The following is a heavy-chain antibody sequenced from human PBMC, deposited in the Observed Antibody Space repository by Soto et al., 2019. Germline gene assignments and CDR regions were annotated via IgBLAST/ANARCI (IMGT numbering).Heavy chain of an antibody. Sequence: GESLKISCKGSGYSFTSYWIGWVRQMPGKGLEWMGIIYPGDSDTRYSPSFQGQVTISADKSISTAYLQWSSLKASDTAMYYCARRGSSGWYRWDWFDPWGQGTLVTVSS. CDR2: IYPGDSDT. V-gene: IGHV5-51*01. CDR3: ARRGSSGWYRWDWFDP. J-gene: IGHJ5*02. D-gene: IGHD6-19*01. CDR1: GYSFTSYW.